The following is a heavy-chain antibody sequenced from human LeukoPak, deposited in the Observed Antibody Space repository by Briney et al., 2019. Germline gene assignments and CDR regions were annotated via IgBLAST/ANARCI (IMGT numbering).Heavy chain of an antibody. CDR3: ARGVAAAGGRWFDP. CDR1: GYTFTDYY. J-gene: IGHJ5*02. D-gene: IGHD6-13*01. Sequence: ASVKVSCKVSGYTFTDYYMHWVRQAPGQGLEWMGWINPKSGGTNYAQQFQGSVTMTRDTSISTAYMEPSNLRSDDTAVYYCARGVAAAGGRWFDPWGQGTLVTVSS. CDR2: INPKSGGT. V-gene: IGHV1-2*02.